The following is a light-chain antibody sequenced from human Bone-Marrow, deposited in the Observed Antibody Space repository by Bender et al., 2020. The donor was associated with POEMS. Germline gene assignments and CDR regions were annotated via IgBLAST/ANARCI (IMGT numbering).Light chain of an antibody. CDR3: SAWDDSLSGWV. Sequence: QSVVTQPPSLSEAPRQRVTISCSGSSSNIGNHGVNWYQQLPGKAPKLLIYYDDLLTPGVSDRFSASKSGTSTSLAISELQSEDGALYYCSAWDDSLSGWVFGEETKLTVL. CDR1: SSNIGNHG. CDR2: YDD. J-gene: IGLJ3*02. V-gene: IGLV1-36*01.